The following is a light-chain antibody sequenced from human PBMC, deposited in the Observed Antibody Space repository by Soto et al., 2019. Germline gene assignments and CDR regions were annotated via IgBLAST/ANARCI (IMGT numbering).Light chain of an antibody. Sequence: EVVLTQSPDTLSLSPGETATLSCRASQSVDRYVAWYQQKLGQAPRLLIYDASNRATGIPARFSGSGSGTDFTLTISSLEPEDFAVYYCQQRSNWLFTFGPGTKVDIK. J-gene: IGKJ3*01. V-gene: IGKV3-11*01. CDR1: QSVDRY. CDR2: DAS. CDR3: QQRSNWLFT.